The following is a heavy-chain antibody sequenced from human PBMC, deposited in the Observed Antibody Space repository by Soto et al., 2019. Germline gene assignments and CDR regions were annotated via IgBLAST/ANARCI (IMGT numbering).Heavy chain of an antibody. V-gene: IGHV3-9*01. CDR1: GFTFDDYA. J-gene: IGHJ4*02. CDR2: ISWNSGSI. CDR3: AKDIGWELPGSVDY. D-gene: IGHD1-26*01. Sequence: GGSLRLSCAASGFTFDDYAMHWVRQAPGKGLEWVSGISWNSGSIGYADSVKGRFTISRDNAKNSLYLQMNSLRAEDTALYYCAKDIGWELPGSVDYWGQGTLVTVSS.